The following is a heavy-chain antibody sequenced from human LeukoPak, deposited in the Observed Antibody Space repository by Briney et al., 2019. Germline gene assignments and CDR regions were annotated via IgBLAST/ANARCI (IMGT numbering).Heavy chain of an antibody. D-gene: IGHD3-9*01. CDR1: GYTFTSYG. Sequence: ASVKVSCKASGYTFTSYGISWVRQAPGQGLEWMGWISAYNGNTNYAQKLQGRVTMTTDTSTSTAYMELRSLRSDDTAVYYCARSPVEADVLRYFDWFPNGPSFDYWGQGTLVTVSS. V-gene: IGHV1-18*01. J-gene: IGHJ4*02. CDR2: ISAYNGNT. CDR3: ARSPVEADVLRYFDWFPNGPSFDY.